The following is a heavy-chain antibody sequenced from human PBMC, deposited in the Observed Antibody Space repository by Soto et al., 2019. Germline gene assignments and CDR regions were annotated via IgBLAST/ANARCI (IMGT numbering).Heavy chain of an antibody. Sequence: VGSLRLSCSASGFTFSSYAMHWVRQAPGKGLEYVSAISSNGGSTYYADSVKGRFTISRDNSKNTLYLQMSSLRAEDTAVYYCVKDRSGSYSTFDYWGQGTLVTVSS. J-gene: IGHJ4*02. CDR1: GFTFSSYA. CDR2: ISSNGGST. V-gene: IGHV3-64D*06. D-gene: IGHD1-26*01. CDR3: VKDRSGSYSTFDY.